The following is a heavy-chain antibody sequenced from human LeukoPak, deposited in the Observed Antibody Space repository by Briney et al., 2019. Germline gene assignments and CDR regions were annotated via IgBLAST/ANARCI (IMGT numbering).Heavy chain of an antibody. J-gene: IGHJ4*02. V-gene: IGHV3-30-3*01. CDR1: GFTFSSYA. Sequence: GGSLRLSCAASGFTFSSYAMHWVRQAPGKGLEWVAVISYDGSNKYYADSVKGRFTISRDNSKNTLYLQMNSLRAEDTAVYYCARYCTNGVCSADYFDYWGQGTLVTVSS. D-gene: IGHD2-8*01. CDR3: ARYCTNGVCSADYFDY. CDR2: ISYDGSNK.